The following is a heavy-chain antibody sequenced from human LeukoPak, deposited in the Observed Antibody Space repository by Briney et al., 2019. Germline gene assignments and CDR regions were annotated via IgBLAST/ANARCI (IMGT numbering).Heavy chain of an antibody. D-gene: IGHD4-23*01. CDR1: GYTFTSYD. CDR2: MNPNSGNT. V-gene: IGHV1-8*03. Sequence: GASVKVSCKASGYTFTSYDINWVRQATGQGLEWMGWMNPNSGNTGYAQKFQGRVTITRNTSISTAYMELSSLRSEDTAVYYCARDRTTVGFDYWGQGTLVTVSS. J-gene: IGHJ4*02. CDR3: ARDRTTVGFDY.